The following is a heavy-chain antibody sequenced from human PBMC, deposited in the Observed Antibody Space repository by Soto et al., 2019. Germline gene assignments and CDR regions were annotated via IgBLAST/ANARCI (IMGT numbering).Heavy chain of an antibody. Sequence: QVQLVQSGAEVKKPGTSVKVSCKASGYTFTSYDINWVRQATGQGLEWMGWMNPNSGNTGYAQKFQGRVTMTRNTSISTAYMEPSSLRSEDTAVYYCAITHLRFGEHHYWGQGTLVTVSS. J-gene: IGHJ4*02. V-gene: IGHV1-8*01. D-gene: IGHD3-10*01. CDR3: AITHLRFGEHHY. CDR2: MNPNSGNT. CDR1: GYTFTSYD.